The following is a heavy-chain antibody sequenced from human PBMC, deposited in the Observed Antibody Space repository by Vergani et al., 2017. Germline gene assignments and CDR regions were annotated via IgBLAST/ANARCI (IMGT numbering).Heavy chain of an antibody. CDR1: GGSISSGDYY. CDR2: ISSSSSYT. J-gene: IGHJ4*02. V-gene: IGHV3-11*06. Sequence: QVQLQESGPGLVKPSQTLSLTCTVSGGSISSGDYYWSWIRQAPGKGLEWVSYISSSSSYTNYADSVKGRVTISRDNAKNSLYLQMNSLRAEDTAVYYCARERNTYYYGSGSIDYWGQGTLVTVSS. CDR3: ARERNTYYYGSGSIDY. D-gene: IGHD3-10*01.